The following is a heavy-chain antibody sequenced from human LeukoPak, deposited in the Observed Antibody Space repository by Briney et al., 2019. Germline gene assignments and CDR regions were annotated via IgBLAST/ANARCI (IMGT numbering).Heavy chain of an antibody. Sequence: GESLKISCKGSGYSFASYWIGWVRQMPGKGLEWMGIIYPGDSDTRYSPSFQGQVTISADKSISTAYLQWSSLKASDTAMYYCARPGYCSGGSCYQGDYWGQGTLVTVSS. CDR1: GYSFASYW. V-gene: IGHV5-51*01. J-gene: IGHJ4*02. CDR2: IYPGDSDT. CDR3: ARPGYCSGGSCYQGDY. D-gene: IGHD2-15*01.